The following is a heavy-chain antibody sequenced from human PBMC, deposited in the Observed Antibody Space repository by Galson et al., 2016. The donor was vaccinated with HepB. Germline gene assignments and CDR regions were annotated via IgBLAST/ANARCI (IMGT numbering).Heavy chain of an antibody. CDR2: ISSIITHT. CDR3: ARGNGRDPRSNGMDV. CDR1: GFTFSNYY. J-gene: IGHJ6*02. V-gene: IGHV3-11*05. D-gene: IGHD2-15*01. Sequence: SLRLSCAASGFTFSNYYMSWIRQAPGKGLEWVSYISSIITHTNYADYVKGRFSISRDNAKNSLYLQMNSLSTEATAVYYCARGNGRDPRSNGMDVWGQGTTVTVSS.